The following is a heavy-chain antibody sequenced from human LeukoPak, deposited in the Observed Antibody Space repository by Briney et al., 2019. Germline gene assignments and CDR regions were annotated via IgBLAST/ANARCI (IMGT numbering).Heavy chain of an antibody. CDR3: ARDRALGVVVPASNY. CDR2: INPNSGGT. CDR1: GYTFTGYY. V-gene: IGHV1-2*02. J-gene: IGHJ4*02. D-gene: IGHD2-2*01. Sequence: GASVKVSCKASGYTFTGYYMHWVRQAPGQGLEWMGWINPNSGGTNYAQKFQGRVTMTRDTSISTAYMELSRLRSDDTAVYYCARDRALGVVVPASNYWGQGTLVAVSS.